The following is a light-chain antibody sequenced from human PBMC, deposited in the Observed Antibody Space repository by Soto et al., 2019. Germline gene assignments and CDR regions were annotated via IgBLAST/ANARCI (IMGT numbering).Light chain of an antibody. J-gene: IGKJ4*01. CDR3: QQYGSSPLT. V-gene: IGKV3-20*01. CDR1: QSVSAGY. Sequence: PGERATLSCRASQSVSAGYLAWYQQKPGQAPMLLIYGASTRATGIPDRFSGSGSGTHFTLTISRLEPEDFVVYYCQQYGSSPLTFGGGTTVEIK. CDR2: GAS.